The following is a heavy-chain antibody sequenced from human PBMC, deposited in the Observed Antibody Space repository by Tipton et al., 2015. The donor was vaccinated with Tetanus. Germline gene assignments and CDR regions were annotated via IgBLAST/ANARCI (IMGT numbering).Heavy chain of an antibody. Sequence: TLSLTCTVSGGSLSSSHWAWIRQPPGKGLEWVGKITHSRTTNYNSSLKSRVTISLDTSTSQFSLKLTSSTAADTAVYYCARERISLIGDVIFRYFDLWGRGTLVTVSS. D-gene: IGHD3-3*02. CDR3: ARERISLIGDVIFRYFDL. J-gene: IGHJ2*01. V-gene: IGHV4-59*01. CDR2: ITHSRTT. CDR1: GGSLSSSH.